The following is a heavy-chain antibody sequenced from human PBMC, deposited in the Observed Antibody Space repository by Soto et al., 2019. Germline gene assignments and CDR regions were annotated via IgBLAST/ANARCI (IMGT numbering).Heavy chain of an antibody. CDR2: ISSGSTI. D-gene: IGHD5-18*01. CDR3: ARDLGYGLFDY. CDR1: GFTFSSYS. Sequence: EVQLVESGGGLVQPGGSPRLSCAASGFTFSSYSMNWVRQAPGKGLEWVSYISSGSTIYYADSVKGRFTISRDNAKNSLYLQMNSLRDEDTAVYYCARDLGYGLFDYWGQGTLVTVSS. J-gene: IGHJ4*02. V-gene: IGHV3-48*02.